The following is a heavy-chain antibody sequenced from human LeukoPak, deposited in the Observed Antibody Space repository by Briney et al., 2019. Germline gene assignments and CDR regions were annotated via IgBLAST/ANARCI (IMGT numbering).Heavy chain of an antibody. CDR3: ATPSSGYYYVSAFDI. CDR1: GYTFTSYG. Sequence: ASVKVSCKASGYTFTSYGISWVRQAPGQGLEWMGWISAYNGNTNYAQKLQGRVTMTTDTSTSTAYMELRGLRSDDTAVYYCATPSSGYYYVSAFDIWGQGTVVTISS. D-gene: IGHD3-22*01. CDR2: ISAYNGNT. V-gene: IGHV1-18*01. J-gene: IGHJ3*02.